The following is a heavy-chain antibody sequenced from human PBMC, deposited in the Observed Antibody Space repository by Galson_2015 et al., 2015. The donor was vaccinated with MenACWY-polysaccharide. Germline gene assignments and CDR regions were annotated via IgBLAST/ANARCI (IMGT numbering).Heavy chain of an antibody. J-gene: IGHJ5*02. D-gene: IGHD2-8*01. CDR1: GGSISSTTYV. CDR3: ARPKPVNGWFDP. CDR2: IHYSGST. Sequence: EILSLTCTVSGGSISSTTYVWAWIRQPPGKGLEWVGSIHYSGSTTYNSSLKSRVTISVDTSKNQFSLKLSSVTAADTAVYYCARPKPVNGWFDPWGQGTLVTVSS. V-gene: IGHV4-39*01.